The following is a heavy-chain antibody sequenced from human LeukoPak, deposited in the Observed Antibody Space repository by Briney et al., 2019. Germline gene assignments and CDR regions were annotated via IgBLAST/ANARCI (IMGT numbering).Heavy chain of an antibody. CDR2: IDPADSDS. CDR1: GYSFISFW. Sequence: GESLKISCKGSGYSFISFWLGWVRQMPGKGLEWMGLIDPADSDSRYSPSFQGQVTISADKSISTAYLQWSSLKASDTAMYYCARRDCSGGSCYFDYWGQGTLVTVSS. CDR3: ARRDCSGGSCYFDY. V-gene: IGHV5-51*01. J-gene: IGHJ4*02. D-gene: IGHD2-15*01.